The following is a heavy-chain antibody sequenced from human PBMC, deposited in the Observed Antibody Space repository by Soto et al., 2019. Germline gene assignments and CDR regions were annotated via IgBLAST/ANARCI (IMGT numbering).Heavy chain of an antibody. Sequence: GESLKISCKGSGYSFTSYWIGWVRQMPGTGLEWMGIIYPGDSDTRYSPSFQGQVTISADKSISTAYLQWISLKASDTAMYYGAGWANFSYYYMDVWGKGTTVIVSS. D-gene: IGHD2-8*01. CDR1: GYSFTSYW. V-gene: IGHV5-51*01. CDR2: IYPGDSDT. CDR3: AGWANFSYYYMDV. J-gene: IGHJ6*03.